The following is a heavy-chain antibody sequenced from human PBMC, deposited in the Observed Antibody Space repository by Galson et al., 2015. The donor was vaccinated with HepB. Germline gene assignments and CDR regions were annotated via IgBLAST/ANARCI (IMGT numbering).Heavy chain of an antibody. CDR2: IDPSDSYT. J-gene: IGHJ6*02. CDR1: GYSFTSYW. V-gene: IGHV5-10-1*01. Sequence: QSGAEVKKPGESLRISCKGSGYSFTSYWISWVRQMPGKGLEWMGRIDPSDSYTNYSPSFQGHVTISADKSISTAYLQWSSLKASDTAMYYCASSNVVVVAATRGERYGMDVWGQGTTVTVSS. CDR3: ASSNVVVVAATRGERYGMDV. D-gene: IGHD2-15*01.